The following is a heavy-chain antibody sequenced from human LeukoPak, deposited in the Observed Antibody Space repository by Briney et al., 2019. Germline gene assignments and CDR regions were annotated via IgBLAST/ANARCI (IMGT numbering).Heavy chain of an antibody. CDR1: GFTFSSYS. D-gene: IGHD3-10*01. Sequence: GGSLRLSCAASGFTFSSYSMNWVRQAPGKGLEWVSSISSSSSYIYYADSVKGPFTISRDNSKNTMYLQMDSLRAEDTAVYYCARVVSYYGSSYRLLDLWGRGTLVTVSS. CDR2: ISSSSSYI. J-gene: IGHJ2*01. CDR3: ARVVSYYGSSYRLLDL. V-gene: IGHV3-21*01.